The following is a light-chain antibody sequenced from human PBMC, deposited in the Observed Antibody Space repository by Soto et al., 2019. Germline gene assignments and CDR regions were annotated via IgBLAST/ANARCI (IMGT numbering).Light chain of an antibody. V-gene: IGKV1-39*01. CDR1: HIVDTS. CDR2: AAS. J-gene: IGKJ2*01. CDR3: QQTHSIPPT. Sequence: DIQVTQSPSSLSASVGDRVTVTCRTSHIVDTSLNWYQQKPGKAPKLLIYAASSVRSGVPARLSGSGSATFFTLTIHNLQPDDFATYFCQQTHSIPPTFGPGTKVDIK.